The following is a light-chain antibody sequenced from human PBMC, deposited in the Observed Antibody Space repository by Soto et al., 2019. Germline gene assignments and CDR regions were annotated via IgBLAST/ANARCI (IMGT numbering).Light chain of an antibody. CDR3: QQADSFPLT. V-gene: IGKV1-12*01. Sequence: QRPQSPSSVSAPVGHRVTITGRARQDISSWVAWYQQKPGKATKLLIYVATSLQSGVPSRFSGSGSGTNFTLTSSSLQDEDAATYYRQQADSFPLTFGGGTKVDI. CDR2: VAT. CDR1: QDISSW. J-gene: IGKJ4*01.